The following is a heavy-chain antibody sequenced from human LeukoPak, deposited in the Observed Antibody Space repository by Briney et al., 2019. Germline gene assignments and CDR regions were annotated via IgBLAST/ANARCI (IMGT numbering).Heavy chain of an antibody. CDR3: ATVSRYYYGSGSTYDY. CDR2: ISGYNGNT. CDR1: GYTFTSYG. Sequence: GASVKVSCKASGYTFTSYGISWVRQAPGQGLEWMGWISGYNGNTIYAQKVQGRVTMTEDTSTDTAYMELSSLRSEDTAVYYCATVSRYYYGSGSTYDYWGQGTLVTVSS. J-gene: IGHJ4*02. D-gene: IGHD3-10*01. V-gene: IGHV1-18*01.